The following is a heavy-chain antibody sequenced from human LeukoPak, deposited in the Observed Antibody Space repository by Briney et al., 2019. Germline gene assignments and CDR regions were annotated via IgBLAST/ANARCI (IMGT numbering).Heavy chain of an antibody. Sequence: GGSLRLSCAASGFTVSSNYMSWVRQAPGKGLEWVSVIYSGGSTYYADSVKGRFTISRDNSKNTLYLQMNSLRAEDTAVDYCARYRRAPYYYYGMDVWGQGTTVTVSS. CDR3: ARYRRAPYYYYGMDV. D-gene: IGHD3-10*01. V-gene: IGHV3-53*01. CDR1: GFTVSSNY. J-gene: IGHJ6*02. CDR2: IYSGGST.